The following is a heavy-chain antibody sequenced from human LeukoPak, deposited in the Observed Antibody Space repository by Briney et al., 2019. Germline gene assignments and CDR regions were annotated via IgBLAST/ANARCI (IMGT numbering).Heavy chain of an antibody. J-gene: IGHJ4*02. CDR3: ARDLSVAGRIYYFDY. CDR1: GFTFSSYS. V-gene: IGHV3-21*01. Sequence: PGGSLRLSCAASGFTFSSYSMNWVRQAPGKGLEWVSSISSSSSYIYYADSVKGRFTISRDNAKNSLYLQMNSLRAEDTAVYYCARDLSVAGRIYYFDYWGQGTLVTVSS. D-gene: IGHD6-19*01. CDR2: ISSSSSYI.